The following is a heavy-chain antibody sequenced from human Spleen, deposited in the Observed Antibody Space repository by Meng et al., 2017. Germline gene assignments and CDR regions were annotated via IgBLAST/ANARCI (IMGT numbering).Heavy chain of an antibody. Sequence: QVQPQPSGPGLVKPSQTLSLSCTCSGGSISSGGYYWSWIRQRPGKGLEWIGYIYYSGSTYYNPSLKSRLTISVDTSQNQFSLKLSSVTAADTAVYYCASWIYSCGWQWGQGTLVTVSS. V-gene: IGHV4-31*03. CDR2: IYYSGST. J-gene: IGHJ4*02. CDR3: ASWIYSCGWQ. CDR1: GGSISSGGYY. D-gene: IGHD6-19*01.